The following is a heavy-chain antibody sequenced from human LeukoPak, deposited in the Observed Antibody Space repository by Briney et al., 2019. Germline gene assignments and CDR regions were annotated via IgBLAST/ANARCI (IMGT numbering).Heavy chain of an antibody. J-gene: IGHJ4*02. V-gene: IGHV3-13*01. CDR1: GLTFGSYT. D-gene: IGHD6-13*01. CDR3: ARGGRGSSWFDN. CDR2: IGTAGVT. Sequence: GGSLRLSCTASGLTFGSYTMSWVRQAPGKGLEWVSAIGTAGVTYYPGSVKGRFTNSRENAKNSLYLQMNSLRAGDTAVYYCARGGRGSSWFDNWGQGTLVTVSS.